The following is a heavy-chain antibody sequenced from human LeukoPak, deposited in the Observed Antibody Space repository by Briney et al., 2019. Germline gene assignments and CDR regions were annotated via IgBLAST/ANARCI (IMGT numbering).Heavy chain of an antibody. V-gene: IGHV1-2*02. CDR3: ARGRTTVVTQGALYDY. J-gene: IGHJ4*02. D-gene: IGHD4-23*01. CDR2: INPNSGGT. CDR1: GYTFTGYY. Sequence: ASVKVSCKASGYTFTGYYMHWVRQAPGQGLKWMGWINPNSGGTKYVQEFQGRVTMTRDTSISIVYMELTSLKSDDTDVYYCARGRTTVVTQGALYDYWGQGTLVTVSS.